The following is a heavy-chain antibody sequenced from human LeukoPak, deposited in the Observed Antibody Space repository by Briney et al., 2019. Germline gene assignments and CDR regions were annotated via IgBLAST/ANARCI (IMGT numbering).Heavy chain of an antibody. CDR2: MNPISGNT. CDR1: GYSFTSYD. J-gene: IGHJ4*02. D-gene: IGHD6-13*01. CDR3: ARASPGYSSSWAQMTNDY. V-gene: IGHV1-8*01. Sequence: ASVKVSCKASGYSFTSYDINWVRQATGQGLEWMGWMNPISGNTGYAQKFQGRVTMTRNTSISTAYMELSSPRSEDTAVYYCARASPGYSSSWAQMTNDYWGQGTLVTVSS.